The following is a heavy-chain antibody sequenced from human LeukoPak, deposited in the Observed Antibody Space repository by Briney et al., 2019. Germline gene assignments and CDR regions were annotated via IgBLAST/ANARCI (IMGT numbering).Heavy chain of an antibody. V-gene: IGHV3-64*02. CDR1: GFSFRNFA. J-gene: IGHJ4*02. D-gene: IGHD1-26*01. CDR2: INTDGRIT. CDR3: TRDGGSFCDVDY. Sequence: PGGSLGLSCVASGFSFRNFAIHWVRQAPGKGLEYVSVINTDGRITYYADSVKGRFTISRDNSKNTVYLQMGSLRGEDMAVYYCTRDGGSFCDVDYWGQGALVTVSS.